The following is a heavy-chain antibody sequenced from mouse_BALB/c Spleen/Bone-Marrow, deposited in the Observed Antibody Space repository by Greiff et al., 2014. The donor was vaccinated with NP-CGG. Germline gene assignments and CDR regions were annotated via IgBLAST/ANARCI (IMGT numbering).Heavy chain of an antibody. D-gene: IGHD2-1*01. CDR1: GYAFTSYN. J-gene: IGHJ4*01. V-gene: IGHV1S135*01. CDR3: AREVSHYFAMDY. Sequence: VQLQQPGPELVKPRASVKVSCKASGYAFTSYNMYWVKQSHGKSLEWIGCIDPYNGGTSYNQKFKGKATLTVDKSSSTAYMHLNSLTSEDSAVYYCAREVSHYFAMDYWGQGTSVTVSS. CDR2: IDPYNGGT.